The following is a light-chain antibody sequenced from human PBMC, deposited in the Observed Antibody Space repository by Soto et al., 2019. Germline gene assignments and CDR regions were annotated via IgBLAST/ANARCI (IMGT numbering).Light chain of an antibody. V-gene: IGKV3-15*01. CDR2: GAS. Sequence: EIVMTQSPATLSVSPGERVTLSCRASQSVSSRLAWYQQKPGQAPRLLIYGASTRATGIPARFSGSGSGTEFTLTISSLQSEDFAVYYCQQYNNWPTWTFGQGTKVDNK. J-gene: IGKJ1*01. CDR3: QQYNNWPTWT. CDR1: QSVSSR.